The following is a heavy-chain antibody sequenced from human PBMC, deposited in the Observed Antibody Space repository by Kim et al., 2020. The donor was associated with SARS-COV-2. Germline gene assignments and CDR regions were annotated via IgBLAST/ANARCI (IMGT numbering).Heavy chain of an antibody. J-gene: IGHJ5*02. D-gene: IGHD2-8*01. CDR1: GGSFSGYY. CDR2: INHSGST. CDR3: ARGGLGNPGVYWFDP. V-gene: IGHV4-34*01. Sequence: SETLSLTCAVYGGSFSGYYWSWIRQPPGKGLEWIGEINHSGSTNYNPSLKSRVTISVDTSKNQFSLKLSSVTAADTAVYYCARGGLGNPGVYWFDPWGQGTLVTVSS.